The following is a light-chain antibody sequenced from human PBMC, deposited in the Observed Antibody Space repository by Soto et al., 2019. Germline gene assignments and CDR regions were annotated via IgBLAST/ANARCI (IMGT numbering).Light chain of an antibody. Sequence: DIQMTQSPSTLSASVGDRVTITCRASQSISSWLAWYQQKPGRAPELLIYEASSFQSGVPSRFSGSGSGTEFTLTISSLQPDDFATYYCQHYNSFPYTFGQGTKLEIK. CDR2: EAS. J-gene: IGKJ2*01. CDR1: QSISSW. V-gene: IGKV1-5*03. CDR3: QHYNSFPYT.